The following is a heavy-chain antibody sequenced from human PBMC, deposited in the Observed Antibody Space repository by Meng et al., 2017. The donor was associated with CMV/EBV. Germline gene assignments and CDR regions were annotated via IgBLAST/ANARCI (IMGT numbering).Heavy chain of an antibody. CDR1: GGTFSSYA. CDR2: IIPIFGTA. D-gene: IGHD5-12*01. V-gene: IGHV1-69*12. Sequence: QVERVESGAEVKQPGSSVKVSCNASGGTFSSYAIRWVRQAPGQGLEWMGGIIPIFGTANYAQKFQGRVTITADESTSTAYMELSSLRSEDTAVYYCAREGALAYFDYWGQGTLVTVSS. J-gene: IGHJ4*02. CDR3: AREGALAYFDY.